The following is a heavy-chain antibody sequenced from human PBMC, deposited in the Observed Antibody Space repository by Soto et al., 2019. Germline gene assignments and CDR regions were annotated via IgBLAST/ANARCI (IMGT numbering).Heavy chain of an antibody. CDR1: GFTFSSHD. D-gene: IGHD3-22*01. CDR2: IYSSGST. CDR3: ATRPLLPGAP. Sequence: EVQLVESGGGLIQPGGSLRLSCAASGFTFSSHDMNWVRQAPGKGLEWVSLIYSSGSTYYADSVKGRFTISRDNSKNTLYLQMSSLRAEDTAVYYCATRPLLPGAPWGQGTMVTVSS. V-gene: IGHV3-53*01. J-gene: IGHJ3*01.